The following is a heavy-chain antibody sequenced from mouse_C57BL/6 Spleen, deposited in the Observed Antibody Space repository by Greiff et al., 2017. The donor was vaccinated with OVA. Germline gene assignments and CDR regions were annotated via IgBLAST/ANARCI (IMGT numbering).Heavy chain of an antibody. D-gene: IGHD2-2*01. V-gene: IGHV5-4*01. CDR3: AREGGYDRGDYFDY. CDR2: ISDGGSYT. CDR1: GFTFSSYA. Sequence: EVKVVESGGGLVKPGGSLKLSCAASGFTFSSYAMSWVRQTPEKRLEWVATISDGGSYTYYPDNVQGRFTISRDNAKNHLYLQMSHLKSEDTSMDYGAREGGYDRGDYFDYWGQGTTLTVSS. J-gene: IGHJ2*01.